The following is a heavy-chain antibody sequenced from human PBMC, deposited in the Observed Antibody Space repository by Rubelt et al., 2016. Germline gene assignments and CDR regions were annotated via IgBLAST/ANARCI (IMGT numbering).Heavy chain of an antibody. CDR1: GFTFRSYP. CDR3: TTYEH. D-gene: IGHD1-14*01. J-gene: IGHJ4*02. Sequence: EVQLVESGGGLVQPGGSLNLPCPAFGFTFRSYPFGWDPQAPGKGLDWVSGISGVGVTTSYADSVKGWFTIARDSSVNNLYLQMNSLRAGDTAVYYCTTYEHWGQGTLVTVSS. V-gene: IGHV3-23*04. CDR2: ISGVGVTT.